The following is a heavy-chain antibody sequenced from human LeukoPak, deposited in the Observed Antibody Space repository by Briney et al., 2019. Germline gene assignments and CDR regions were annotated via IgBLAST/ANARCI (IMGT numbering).Heavy chain of an antibody. CDR3: ARDYSSSWTANPPYYYYYGMDV. CDR2: IWYDGSNK. J-gene: IGHJ6*02. D-gene: IGHD6-13*01. V-gene: IGHV3-33*01. Sequence: GGSLRLSCAASGFTFSSYGMHWVRQAPGKGLEWVAVIWYDGSNKYYADSVKGRFTISRDNSKNTLYLQMNSLRAEDTAVYYCARDYSSSWTANPPYYYYYGMDVWDQGTTVTVSS. CDR1: GFTFSSYG.